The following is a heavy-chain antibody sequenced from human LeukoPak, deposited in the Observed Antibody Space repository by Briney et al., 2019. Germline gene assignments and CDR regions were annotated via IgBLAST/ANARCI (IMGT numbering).Heavy chain of an antibody. D-gene: IGHD6-6*01. J-gene: IGHJ4*02. Sequence: RPGGSLRLSCAASGFTFSSYTMNWVRPAPGKGLEWVSSISSTGTYIYYADSVKGRFTISRDNAKNSLYLQMNSLRAEDTAVYYCASSSSSFPYFDYWGQGTLVTVSS. CDR3: ASSSSSFPYFDY. CDR2: ISSTGTYI. CDR1: GFTFSSYT. V-gene: IGHV3-21*01.